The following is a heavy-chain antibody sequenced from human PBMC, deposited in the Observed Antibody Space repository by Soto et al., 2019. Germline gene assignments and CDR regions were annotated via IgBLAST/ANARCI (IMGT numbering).Heavy chain of an antibody. CDR3: AKDRGDNAGYPAFDI. CDR2: IRGSGGAT. V-gene: IGHV3-23*01. J-gene: IGHJ3*02. Sequence: EVQLLESGGGLVQPGGSLRLSCAASGFTLSSYDMGWVRQAPGRGLESISLIRGSGGATFHSDSVEGRLTISRDISKNTLYLQMNSLRAEDSAVYYCAKDRGDNAGYPAFDIWGQGTMVTVSS. D-gene: IGHD3-9*01. CDR1: GFTLSSYD.